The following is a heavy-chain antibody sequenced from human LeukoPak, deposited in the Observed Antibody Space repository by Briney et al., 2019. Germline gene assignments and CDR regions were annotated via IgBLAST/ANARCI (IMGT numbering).Heavy chain of an antibody. Sequence: PGGSLRLSCAASGFTFSSYSMNWVRQAPGKGLEWVSSISSSSSYIYYADSVKGRFTISRDNAKNSLYLQMNSLRAEDTAVYYCASLSSGTWYYGMDVWGQGTTVTVSS. CDR1: GFTFSSYS. CDR3: ASLSSGTWYYGMDV. D-gene: IGHD3/OR15-3a*01. V-gene: IGHV3-21*01. J-gene: IGHJ6*02. CDR2: ISSSSSYI.